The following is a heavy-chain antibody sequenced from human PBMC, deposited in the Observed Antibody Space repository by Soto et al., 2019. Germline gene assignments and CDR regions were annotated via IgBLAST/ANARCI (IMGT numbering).Heavy chain of an antibody. CDR2: ISGSGGRI. D-gene: IGHD6-6*01. V-gene: IGHV3-23*01. CDR1: GFTLSNYA. CDR3: GNTYGVEGQLVDS. Sequence: EVQLLESGGGLVQPGGSLRLSCAASGFTLSNYAMSWVRQAPGKGLEWVSTISGSGGRIYYADSVKGRFTISRDNSKNTLYLQMSSLRAEDTAVYYCGNTYGVEGQLVDSWGQGTLVTVSS. J-gene: IGHJ4*02.